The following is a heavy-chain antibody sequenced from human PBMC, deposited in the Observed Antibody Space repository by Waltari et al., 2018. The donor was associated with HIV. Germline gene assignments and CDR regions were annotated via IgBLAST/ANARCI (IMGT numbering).Heavy chain of an antibody. CDR3: AKDFGGASDC. J-gene: IGHJ4*02. CDR1: GFTLSSYW. CDR2: GNPDGIWI. V-gene: IGHV3-74*01. D-gene: IGHD2-21*01. Sequence: EVQVVESGGGLVQPGGSLTLSCAASGFTLSSYWVHWVRQAPGQGLVWVCRGNPDGIWINYAASVKGRFTISRDNAKNTLYLQMNSLRAEDTAIYYCAKDFGGASDCWGQGTLVTVSS.